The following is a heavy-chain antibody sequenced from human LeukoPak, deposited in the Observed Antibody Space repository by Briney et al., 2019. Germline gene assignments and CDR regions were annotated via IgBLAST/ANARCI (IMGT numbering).Heavy chain of an antibody. D-gene: IGHD2-15*01. J-gene: IGHJ3*01. CDR1: GGSFSGYY. CDR2: INHSGST. CDR3: ARAPQDSDDAFDV. Sequence: SQTLSLTCAVYGGSFSGYYWSWIRQPPGKGLEWIGEINHSGSTNYNPSLKSRVTMSVDSSKNHFSQKLTSVTVADSAVYYCARAPQDSDDAFDVWGQGIMVTVSS. V-gene: IGHV4-34*01.